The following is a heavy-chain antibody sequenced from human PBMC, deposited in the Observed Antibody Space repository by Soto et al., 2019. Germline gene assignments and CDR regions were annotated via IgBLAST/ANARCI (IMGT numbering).Heavy chain of an antibody. CDR3: ATSAEIAAAGRYYGMDV. CDR1: GCTSSDYY. J-gene: IGHJ6*02. V-gene: IGHV3-11*06. CDR2: ISSSSSYT. D-gene: IGHD6-13*01. Sequence: PGGSLRLSCAASGCTSSDYYINRNRQAPGKGLEWVSDISSSSSYTNYADSVKGRFTISRDNANNSLYLQMNSLRAEDTAVYYCATSAEIAAAGRYYGMDVWGQGTTVTVSS.